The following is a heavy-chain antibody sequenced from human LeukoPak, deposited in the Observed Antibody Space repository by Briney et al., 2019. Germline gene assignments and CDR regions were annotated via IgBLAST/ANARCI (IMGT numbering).Heavy chain of an antibody. Sequence: PGGSLRLSCAGSGSTFSSYWMHWVRQAPGKGLVWVSRINDDGSTTNHADSVKGRFTISRDNAKSTLYLQMNSLTAEDTAVYYCARDLVYGSGSLGYWGQGTLVTVSS. CDR1: GSTFSSYW. J-gene: IGHJ4*02. V-gene: IGHV3-74*01. CDR2: INDDGSTT. CDR3: ARDLVYGSGSLGY. D-gene: IGHD3-10*01.